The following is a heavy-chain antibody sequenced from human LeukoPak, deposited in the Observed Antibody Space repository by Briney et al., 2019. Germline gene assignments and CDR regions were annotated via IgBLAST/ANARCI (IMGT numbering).Heavy chain of an antibody. D-gene: IGHD6-19*01. CDR3: AKASQFGWLVEDAFDI. V-gene: IGHV3-9*03. CDR1: GFTFDDYA. CDR2: ISWNSGSI. Sequence: GGSLRLSCAASGFTFDDYAMHWVRQAPGKGLEWVSGISWNSGSIGYADSVKGRFTISRDNAKNSLYLQMNSLRAEDMALYYCAKASQFGWLVEDAFDIWGQGTMVTVSS. J-gene: IGHJ3*02.